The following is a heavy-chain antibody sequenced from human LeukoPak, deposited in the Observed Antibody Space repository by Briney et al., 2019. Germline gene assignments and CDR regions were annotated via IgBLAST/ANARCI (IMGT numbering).Heavy chain of an antibody. CDR2: ISAYNGNT. J-gene: IGHJ4*02. CDR3: ARDRYNWNALGSPFDY. CDR1: GYTFTSYG. Sequence: ASVKVSCKASGYTFTSYGISWVRQAPGQGLEWMGWISAYNGNTNYAQELQGRVTMTTDTSTSTAYMELRSLRSDDTAVYYCARDRYNWNALGSPFDYWGQGTLVTVSS. D-gene: IGHD1-1*01. V-gene: IGHV1-18*04.